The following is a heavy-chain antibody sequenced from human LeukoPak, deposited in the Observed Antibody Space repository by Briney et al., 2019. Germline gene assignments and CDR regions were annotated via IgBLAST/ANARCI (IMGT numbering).Heavy chain of an antibody. CDR2: ITPNADRT. J-gene: IGHJ1*01. Sequence: GGSLRLSCAASGVTFGSYGMSWGRQAPGKGLEWGSCITPNADRTSYADSVEGRFTISRDNPRNTLYTQMNSLRDEDTAVYYCAIMHGYYDGSGYWVQWGQGTLVTVSS. CDR3: AIMHGYYDGSGYWVQ. D-gene: IGHD3-22*01. CDR1: GVTFGSYG. V-gene: IGHV3-23*01.